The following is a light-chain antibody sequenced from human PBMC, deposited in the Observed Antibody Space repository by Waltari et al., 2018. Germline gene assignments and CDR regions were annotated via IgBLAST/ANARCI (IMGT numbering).Light chain of an antibody. CDR1: SRDVGGYNY. CDR3: SSYTSSSTLARV. Sequence: QSALTQPASVSGSPGQSITISCTGTSRDVGGYNYVSWYQQHPGKAPKLMIYEVSNRPSGVSNRFSGSKSGNTASLTISGLQAEDEADYYCSSYTSSSTLARVFGGGTKLTVL. CDR2: EVS. V-gene: IGLV2-14*01. J-gene: IGLJ3*02.